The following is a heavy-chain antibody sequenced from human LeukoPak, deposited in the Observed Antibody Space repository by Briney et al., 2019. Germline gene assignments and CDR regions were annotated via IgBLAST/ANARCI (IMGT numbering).Heavy chain of an antibody. J-gene: IGHJ6*03. CDR3: ARGVGSSSWSDLYMDV. D-gene: IGHD6-13*01. CDR1: GYTFTSYY. Sequence: ASVKVSCKASGYTFTSYYMHWVRQAPGQRLEWMGIINTSGGSTSCAQKFQCSITMTREMSTTTVYMELISLRSDDTAVYYCARGVGSSSWSDLYMDVWGKGTTVTVSS. V-gene: IGHV1-46*01. CDR2: INTSGGST.